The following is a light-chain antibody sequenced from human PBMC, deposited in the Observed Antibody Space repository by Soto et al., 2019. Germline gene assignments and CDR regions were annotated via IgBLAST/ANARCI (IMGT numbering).Light chain of an antibody. CDR1: QSVLYTSNYKSY. V-gene: IGKV4-1*01. Sequence: DIVMTQSPDSLAVSLGERATISCESSQSVLYTSNYKSYLSWYQQKPGQPPRLLIYWASIRESWVSDRFSGSGSGTYFTLTINVLQAEDLSVYYWQQFFRPPWTFGQGTKVEIK. CDR2: WAS. J-gene: IGKJ1*01. CDR3: QQFFRPPWT.